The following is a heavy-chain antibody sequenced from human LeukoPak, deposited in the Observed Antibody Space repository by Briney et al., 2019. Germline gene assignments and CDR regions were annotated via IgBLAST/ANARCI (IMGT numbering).Heavy chain of an antibody. CDR1: GFTFSDYW. CDR2: INSDGTST. V-gene: IGHV3-74*01. CDR3: AREGLPYYESSGSYVWFDR. Sequence: PGGSQRLSCAASGFTFSDYWMHWVRQVPGKGLVWVSRINSDGTSTVYADSVKGRFTMSRNNAKNMLYLEMDSLRAEDTAVYFCAREGLPYYESSGSYVWFDRWGQGTLVTVSS. J-gene: IGHJ5*02. D-gene: IGHD3-22*01.